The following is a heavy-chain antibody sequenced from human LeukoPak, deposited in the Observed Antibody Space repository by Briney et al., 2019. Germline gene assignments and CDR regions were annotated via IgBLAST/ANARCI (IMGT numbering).Heavy chain of an antibody. D-gene: IGHD3-3*01. CDR3: ARGGTIFGVVAYWYFDL. J-gene: IGHJ2*01. CDR1: GGSISSYY. Sequence: SETLSLTCTVSGGSISSYYWNWIRQPPGKGLEWIAYIYYSGSTNYNPSLKSRVTISVDTSKNQFSLKLSSVTAADTAMYYCARGGTIFGVVAYWYFDLWGRGTLVTVSS. V-gene: IGHV4-59*01. CDR2: IYYSGST.